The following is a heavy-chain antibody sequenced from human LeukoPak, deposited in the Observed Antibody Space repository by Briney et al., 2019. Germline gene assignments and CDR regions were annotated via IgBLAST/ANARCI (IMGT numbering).Heavy chain of an antibody. Sequence: PGGSLRLSCAASGFTFSSYWMSWVRQAPGKGLEWVANIKQDGSEKYYVDSVKGRFTISRDNAKNSLYLQMNSLRAEDTAVYYCARDRNLLLWFGELLSTALDYWGQGTLVTVSS. D-gene: IGHD3-10*01. CDR3: ARDRNLLLWFGELLSTALDY. CDR2: IKQDGSEK. V-gene: IGHV3-7*01. CDR1: GFTFSSYW. J-gene: IGHJ4*02.